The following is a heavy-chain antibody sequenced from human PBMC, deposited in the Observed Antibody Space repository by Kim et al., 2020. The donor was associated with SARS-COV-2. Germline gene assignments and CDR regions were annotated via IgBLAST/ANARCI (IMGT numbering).Heavy chain of an antibody. CDR1: GFTFSSYS. J-gene: IGHJ4*01. CDR2: ISSSSNDI. D-gene: IGHD2-2*01. Sequence: GGSLRLSCVASGFTFSSYSMHWVRQAPGKGLEWVSPISSSSNDIYYADSVKGRFTISRDNAKNSLYLQMNSLRAEDTAVYYCASGHCIRSSCAIDYWG. CDR3: ASGHCIRSSCAIDY. V-gene: IGHV3-21*01.